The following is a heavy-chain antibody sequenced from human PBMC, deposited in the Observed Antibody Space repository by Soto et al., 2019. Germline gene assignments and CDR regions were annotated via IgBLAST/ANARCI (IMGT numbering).Heavy chain of an antibody. CDR3: ACGFYCSGGSCYNGDAFDI. J-gene: IGHJ3*02. CDR1: RYSLTSYD. D-gene: IGHD2-15*01. V-gene: IGHV1-46*03. CDR2: INPSSGST. Sequence: ASVKLSCKSSRYSLTSYDINWLRQAPNQGLEGMGRINPSSGSTSYAQKFQGRVTMTSDTSTSTVYMELSRLRSEDTAVYYCACGFYCSGGSCYNGDAFDIWGQGTMVTVSS.